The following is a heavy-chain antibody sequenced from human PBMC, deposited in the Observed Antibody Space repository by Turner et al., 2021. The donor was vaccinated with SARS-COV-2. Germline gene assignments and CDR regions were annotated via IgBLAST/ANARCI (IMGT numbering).Heavy chain of an antibody. D-gene: IGHD5-18*01. CDR2: IYYSGGS. Sequence: QLHLQESGPGLVKPSETLSLTCTVSGGSISSSSYYWGWIRQPPGKGLEWIGDIYYSGGSYYNPSLKSRVTISVDTSKNQFSLKLSSVTAADTAVYYCASYSRGYSYDEAFDYWGQGTLVTVSS. CDR3: ASYSRGYSYDEAFDY. J-gene: IGHJ4*02. V-gene: IGHV4-39*01. CDR1: GGSISSSSYY.